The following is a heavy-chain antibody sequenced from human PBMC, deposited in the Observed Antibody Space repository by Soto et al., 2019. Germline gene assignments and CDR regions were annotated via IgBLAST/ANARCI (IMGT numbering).Heavy chain of an antibody. J-gene: IGHJ5*02. CDR3: ARLDAAGYYTSWFDP. Sequence: SETLSLTCTVSGGSISSSSYYWGWIRQPPGKGLEWIGSIYYSGSTYYNPSLKSRVTISVDTSKNQFSLKLSSVTAADTAVYYCARLDAAGYYTSWFDPWGQGTLVTVSS. CDR2: IYYSGST. D-gene: IGHD3-22*01. V-gene: IGHV4-39*01. CDR1: GGSISSSSYY.